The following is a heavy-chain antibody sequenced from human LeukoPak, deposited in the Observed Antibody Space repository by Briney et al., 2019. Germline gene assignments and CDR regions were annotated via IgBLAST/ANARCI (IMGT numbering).Heavy chain of an antibody. CDR3: ARDEYSYGFYYYGMDV. J-gene: IGHJ6*02. CDR2: ISSSGSTI. D-gene: IGHD5-18*01. CDR1: GFTFSSYE. Sequence: QPGESLRLSCAASGFTFSSYEMNWVRQAPGKGLEWVSYISSSGSTIYYADSVKGRFTISRDNAKNSLYLQMNSLRAEDTAVYYCARDEYSYGFYYYGMDVWGQGTTVTVSS. V-gene: IGHV3-48*03.